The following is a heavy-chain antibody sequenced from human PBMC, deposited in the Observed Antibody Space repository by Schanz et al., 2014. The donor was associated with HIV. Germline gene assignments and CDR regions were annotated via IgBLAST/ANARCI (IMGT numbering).Heavy chain of an antibody. D-gene: IGHD6-13*01. J-gene: IGHJ4*02. CDR1: GFTFSDYW. CDR3: AKEEQQLGGVGGYHFDY. V-gene: IGHV3-23*04. CDR2: ISGSGGST. Sequence: EVQLVESGGGLVQPGGSLTVSCAASGFTFSDYWMHWVRQAPGKGLFWVSAISGSGGSTYYADSVKGRFTISRDNSKNTLYLQMNSLRAEDTAVYYCAKEEQQLGGVGGYHFDYWGQGTLVTVSS.